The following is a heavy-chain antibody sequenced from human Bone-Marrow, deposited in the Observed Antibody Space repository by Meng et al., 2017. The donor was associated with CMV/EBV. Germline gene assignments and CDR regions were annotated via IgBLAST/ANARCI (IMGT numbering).Heavy chain of an antibody. J-gene: IGHJ4*02. D-gene: IGHD1-1*01. Sequence: GKSLKISCAASGFTFSSRWMHWVRQAPGKELVWVSHISPDGTNTRYADSVKGRFTISRDNARITLYLQMTSLRAEDTAMYFCARRGDDWNDYFDYWGRGTLVTVSS. CDR1: GFTFSSRW. CDR3: ARRGDDWNDYFDY. CDR2: ISPDGTNT. V-gene: IGHV3-74*01.